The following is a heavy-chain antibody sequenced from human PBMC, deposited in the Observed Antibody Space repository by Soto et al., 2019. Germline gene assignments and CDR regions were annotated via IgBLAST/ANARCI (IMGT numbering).Heavy chain of an antibody. J-gene: IGHJ6*02. D-gene: IGHD1-26*01. CDR1: GFTFRDYN. V-gene: IGHV3-11*01. Sequence: PGGSLRLSCAVSGFTFRDYNMGWMRQAPGKGLEWISYISYRAYYADSVKGRFAISRDNTKNSLYLQMNSLRVEDTALYYCARRIVGDTGHAMDVWGQGTTVTVYS. CDR2: ISYRA. CDR3: ARRIVGDTGHAMDV.